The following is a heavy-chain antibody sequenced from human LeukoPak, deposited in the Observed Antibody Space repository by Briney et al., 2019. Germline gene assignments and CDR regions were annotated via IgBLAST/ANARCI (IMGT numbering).Heavy chain of an antibody. D-gene: IGHD2-15*01. V-gene: IGHV1-2*02. CDR2: INPNSGGT. CDR3: ARNRCSGGSCYSGLSAGY. J-gene: IGHJ4*02. CDR1: GYTFTGYY. Sequence: ASVKVSCKASGYTFTGYYMHWVRQAPGQGLEWMGWINPNSGGTNYAQKFQGRVTMTRDTSISTAYIELSRLRSDDTAVYYCARNRCSGGSCYSGLSAGYWGQGTLVTVSS.